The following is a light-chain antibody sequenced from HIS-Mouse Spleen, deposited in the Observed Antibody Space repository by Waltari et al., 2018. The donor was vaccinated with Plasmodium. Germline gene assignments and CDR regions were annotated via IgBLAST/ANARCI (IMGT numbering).Light chain of an antibody. V-gene: IGKV3-15*01. J-gene: IGKJ3*01. CDR2: GAS. CDR1: QSVSST. Sequence: EIVMTQSPATLSVSPGERATLSCLASQSVSSTLAWYQQKPGQAPRLLIYGASTRATGITASFSGSGSGTDFTLTISSLQSEDVAVYYCQQYNNWPFTFGPGTKVDIK. CDR3: QQYNNWPFT.